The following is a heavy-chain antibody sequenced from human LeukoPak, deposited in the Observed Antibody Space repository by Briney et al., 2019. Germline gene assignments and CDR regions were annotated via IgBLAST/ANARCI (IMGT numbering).Heavy chain of an antibody. D-gene: IGHD3-10*02. J-gene: IGHJ6*03. V-gene: IGHV1-2*02. CDR2: INPNSGDT. CDR3: ARDRGRISDYYVPGRSLHYSMDV. Sequence: GASVKVSCKASGYTFTDYYMHWVRQAPGQGLEWMGWINPNSGDTDYAQRFQGRVTMTWDTTISTAFMDLSRLTSDDTAVYYCARDRGRISDYYVPGRSLHYSMDVWGKGTTVTVSS. CDR1: GYTFTDYY.